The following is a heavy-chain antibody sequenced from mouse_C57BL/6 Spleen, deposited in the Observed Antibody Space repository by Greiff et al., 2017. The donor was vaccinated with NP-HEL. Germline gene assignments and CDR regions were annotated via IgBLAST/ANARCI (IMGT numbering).Heavy chain of an antibody. D-gene: IGHD2-4*01. V-gene: IGHV1-26*01. CDR3: ARGGNYDMFAY. CDR1: GYTFTDYY. CDR2: INPNNGGT. Sequence: EVQLQQSGPELVKPGASVKISCKASGYTFTDYYMNWVKQSHGKSLEWIGDINPNNGGTSYTQKFKGKATLTVDTSSSTAYMELRRLTSEDSAVYYCARGGNYDMFAYWGQGTLVTVSA. J-gene: IGHJ3*01.